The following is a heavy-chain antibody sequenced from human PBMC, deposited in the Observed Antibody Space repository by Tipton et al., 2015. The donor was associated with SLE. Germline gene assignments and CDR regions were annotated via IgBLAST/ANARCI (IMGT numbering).Heavy chain of an antibody. CDR1: GFTFSAAW. V-gene: IGHV3-7*01. CDR3: ARTLYDSGSHVPYYFDY. Sequence: SLRLSCAASGFTFSAAWMRWFRQTPGKRIEWVADMNQDGSAIFYLDSVKGRFTISRDNAKNSLYLQMNSLRVEDTAVYYCARTLYDSGSHVPYYFDYWGQGTLVTVSS. D-gene: IGHD3-10*01. J-gene: IGHJ4*02. CDR2: MNQDGSAI.